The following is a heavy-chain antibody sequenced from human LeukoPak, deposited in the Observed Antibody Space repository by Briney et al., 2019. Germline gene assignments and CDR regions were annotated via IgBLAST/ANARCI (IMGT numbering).Heavy chain of an antibody. CDR1: GYTFTSYG. V-gene: IGHV1-18*01. CDR2: ISAYNGNT. D-gene: IGHD1-7*01. Sequence: ASVKVSCKASGYTFTSYGISWVRQAPGQGLEWMGWISAYNGNTNYAQKLQGRVTMTTDTSTSTAYMELRSLRSDDTAVYYCARVRVPRGIYNWNYVDAFDIWGQGTMVTVSS. J-gene: IGHJ3*02. CDR3: ARVRVPRGIYNWNYVDAFDI.